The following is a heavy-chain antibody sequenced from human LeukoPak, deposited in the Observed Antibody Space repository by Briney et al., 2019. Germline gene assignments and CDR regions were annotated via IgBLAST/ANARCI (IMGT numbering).Heavy chain of an antibody. Sequence: GSLRLSCAASGFTVSSNYMSWVRQAPGKGLEWVSVIYSGGSTYYADSVKGRFTISRDNSKNTLYLQMNSLRAEDTAVYYCARTEGPPYYFDYWGQGTLVTVSS. CDR3: ARTEGPPYYFDY. V-gene: IGHV3-53*01. CDR1: GFTVSSNY. J-gene: IGHJ4*02. CDR2: IYSGGST.